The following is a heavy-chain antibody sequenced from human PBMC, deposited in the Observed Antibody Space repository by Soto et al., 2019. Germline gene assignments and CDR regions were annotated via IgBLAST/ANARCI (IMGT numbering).Heavy chain of an antibody. D-gene: IGHD3-22*01. CDR2: TSYDGRNK. CDR1: GFTFSSYA. J-gene: IGHJ4*02. CDR3: AKDGASYYDTSGRDDFDY. V-gene: IGHV3-30*04. Sequence: QVQLVESGGGVVQPGRSLRLSCAASGFTFSSYAMHWVRQAPGRGLEWVALTSYDGRNKYYADFVKGRFTISRDNSKNTLYLQMTRLRADDTAVYYCAKDGASYYDTSGRDDFDYWGQGALVTISS.